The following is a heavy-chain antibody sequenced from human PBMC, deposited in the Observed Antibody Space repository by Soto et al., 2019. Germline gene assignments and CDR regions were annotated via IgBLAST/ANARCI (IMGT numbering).Heavy chain of an antibody. Sequence: GASVKLSCKASGYTFTSYGISWVRQAPGQGLEWMGWISAYNGNTNYAQKLQGRVTMTTDTSTSTAYMELRSLRSDDTAVYYCARVVRAGEFLEWLLSPSYYYYGMDVWGQGTTVTVSS. CDR2: ISAYNGNT. CDR1: GYTFTSYG. D-gene: IGHD3-3*01. V-gene: IGHV1-18*01. CDR3: ARVVRAGEFLEWLLSPSYYYYGMDV. J-gene: IGHJ6*02.